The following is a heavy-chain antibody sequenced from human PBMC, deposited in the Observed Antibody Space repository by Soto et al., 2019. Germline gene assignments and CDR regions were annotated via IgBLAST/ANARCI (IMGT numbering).Heavy chain of an antibody. CDR2: IYWDDDK. Sequence: QITLKESGPTLVKPTQTLTLTCTFSGFSISTSGVGVGWIRQPPGKALEWLALIYWDDDKRYSPSLKSRLTITTDTSNNQAVLTMTNMDPVDTATYYCAPALGYCSGVSCYSQEIYFDYWGQGTLVTVSS. V-gene: IGHV2-5*02. D-gene: IGHD2-15*01. J-gene: IGHJ4*02. CDR1: GFSISTSGVG. CDR3: APALGYCSGVSCYSQEIYFDY.